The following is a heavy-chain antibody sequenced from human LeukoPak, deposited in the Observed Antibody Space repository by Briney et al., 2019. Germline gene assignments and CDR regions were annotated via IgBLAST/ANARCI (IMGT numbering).Heavy chain of an antibody. V-gene: IGHV1-2*05. D-gene: IGHD5-24*01. CDR3: ARPVEGLDP. CDR2: INPNSGGT. J-gene: IGHJ5*02. CDR1: GYIFTDYY. Sequence: ASVKVSCKASGYIFTDYYMHWVRQAPGQELGWMGRINPNSGGTNYAQKFQGRVTVTRDTSISTAYMELSRLRSDDTDVYYCARPVEGLDPWGQGTLVTVSS.